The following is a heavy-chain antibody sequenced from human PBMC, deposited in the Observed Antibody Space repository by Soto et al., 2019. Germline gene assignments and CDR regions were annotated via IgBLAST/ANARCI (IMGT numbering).Heavy chain of an antibody. CDR2: ISSSSSYI. Sequence: GGSLRLSCAASGFTFSSYSMNWVRQAPGKGLGWVSSISSSSSYIYYADSVKGRFTISRDNAKNSLYLQMNSLRAEDTAVYYCARGYSGYDDGGYYYYGMDVWGQGTTVTVSS. J-gene: IGHJ6*02. CDR3: ARGYSGYDDGGYYYYGMDV. V-gene: IGHV3-21*01. D-gene: IGHD5-12*01. CDR1: GFTFSSYS.